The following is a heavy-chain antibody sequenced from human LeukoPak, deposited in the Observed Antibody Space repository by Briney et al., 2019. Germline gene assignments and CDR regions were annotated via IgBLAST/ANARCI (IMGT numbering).Heavy chain of an antibody. CDR1: GFPLSSYW. CDR2: IKQDGSKK. D-gene: IGHD5-24*01. Sequence: SGGSLRLSCVASGFPLSSYWMTWVRQARGKGLEWVANIKQDGSKKSYVDSVKGRFTISRDNAKNSLYLQMNSLRAEDTAIYYCTRVGYIDEGIDYWGQGTLVTVSS. V-gene: IGHV3-7*04. J-gene: IGHJ4*02. CDR3: TRVGYIDEGIDY.